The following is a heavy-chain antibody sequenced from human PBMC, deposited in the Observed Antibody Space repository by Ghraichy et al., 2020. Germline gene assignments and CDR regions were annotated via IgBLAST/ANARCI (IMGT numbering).Heavy chain of an antibody. J-gene: IGHJ4*02. Sequence: LSLTCAASGFTFSSYWMHWVRQAPGKGLVWVSRINSDGSSTSYADSVKGRFTISRDNAKNTLYLQMNSLRAEDTAVYYCARDREVLLWFGESGGFFDYWGQGTLVTVSS. D-gene: IGHD3-10*01. CDR1: GFTFSSYW. CDR2: INSDGSST. V-gene: IGHV3-74*01. CDR3: ARDREVLLWFGESGGFFDY.